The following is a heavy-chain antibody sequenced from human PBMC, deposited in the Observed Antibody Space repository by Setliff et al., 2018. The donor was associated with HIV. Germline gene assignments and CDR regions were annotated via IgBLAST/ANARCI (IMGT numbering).Heavy chain of an antibody. CDR1: GFTFSSYW. V-gene: IGHV3-7*03. Sequence: PGGSLRLSCAASGFTFSSYWMSWVRQAPGKGLEWVAIIKQDGSEKYYVDSVKGRFTISRDNAKNSVYLQMNSLRVDDTAVYYCARDGEYHQLFDCWGQGTLVTVSS. J-gene: IGHJ4*02. D-gene: IGHD2-2*01. CDR2: IKQDGSEK. CDR3: ARDGEYHQLFDC.